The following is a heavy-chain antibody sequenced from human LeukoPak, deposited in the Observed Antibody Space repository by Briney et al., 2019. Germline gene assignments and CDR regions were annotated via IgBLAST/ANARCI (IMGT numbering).Heavy chain of an antibody. Sequence: SETLSLTCTVSGGSISSYYWSWIRQPPGKGLEWIGYIYYSGSTNYNPSLKSRVTISVDTSKNQFSLKLSTVTAADTAVYYCARVGYFSSTSCPDHYYYYYMDVWGKGTTVTVSS. J-gene: IGHJ6*03. V-gene: IGHV4-59*01. D-gene: IGHD2-2*01. CDR3: ARVGYFSSTSCPDHYYYYYMDV. CDR2: IYYSGST. CDR1: GGSISSYY.